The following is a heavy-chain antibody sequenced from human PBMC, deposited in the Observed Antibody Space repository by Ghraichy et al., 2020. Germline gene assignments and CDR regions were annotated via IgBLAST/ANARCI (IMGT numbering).Heavy chain of an antibody. CDR1: GYTFSNNG. D-gene: IGHD2-8*02. J-gene: IGHJ4*02. Sequence: ASVKVSCKASGYTFSNNGISWVRQAPGQGLEWMGRISAYTGNTNYAQAFQGRVTLTTDTSTTTAYMELRSLTSDDTAVYYCAIERFTGGNSPKDYWGRGTRVTVSS. V-gene: IGHV1-18*01. CDR2: ISAYTGNT. CDR3: AIERFTGGNSPKDY.